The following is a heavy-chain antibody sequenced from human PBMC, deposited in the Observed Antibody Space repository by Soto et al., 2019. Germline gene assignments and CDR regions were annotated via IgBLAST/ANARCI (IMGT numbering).Heavy chain of an antibody. CDR3: ARGGVAARKGRWFDP. CDR2: IHYSGST. CDR1: GGSISSYY. Sequence: SANQSLTWTVSGGSISSYYWGWIRQSPVKGLEWIGYIHYSGSTNYNPSLRSRVTISVDTPKNQFSLKVNSMTAADTAIYYCARGGVAARKGRWFDPWGQGTLVTVSS. J-gene: IGHJ5*02. V-gene: IGHV4-59*01. D-gene: IGHD6-25*01.